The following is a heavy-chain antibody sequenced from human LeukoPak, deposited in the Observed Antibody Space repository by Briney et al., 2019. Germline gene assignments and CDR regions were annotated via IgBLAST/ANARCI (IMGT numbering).Heavy chain of an antibody. CDR1: GFTFSSCW. Sequence: GGSLRLSCAASGFTFSSCWMYWVRQAPGKGLVWVSRINSDESITTYADSVKGRFTISRDNAKNTLYLQMNSLRAEDTAVYYCARGLVPGFLDYWGQGTPVTVSS. CDR2: INSDESIT. J-gene: IGHJ4*02. D-gene: IGHD4-11*01. V-gene: IGHV3-74*01. CDR3: ARGLVPGFLDY.